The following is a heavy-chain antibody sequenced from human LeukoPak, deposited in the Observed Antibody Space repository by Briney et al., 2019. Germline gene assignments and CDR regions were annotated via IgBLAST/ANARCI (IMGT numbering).Heavy chain of an antibody. CDR3: ASGGYGSGSYYFDY. V-gene: IGHV4-34*01. CDR1: GGSFSGYY. D-gene: IGHD3-10*01. CDR2: INHSGST. J-gene: IGHJ4*02. Sequence: SETLSLTCAVYGGSFSGYYWSWIRQPPGKGLEWIGEINHSGSTNYNPSLKSRVTISVDTPKNQFSLKLSSVTAADTAVYYCASGGYGSGSYYFDYWGQGTLVTVSS.